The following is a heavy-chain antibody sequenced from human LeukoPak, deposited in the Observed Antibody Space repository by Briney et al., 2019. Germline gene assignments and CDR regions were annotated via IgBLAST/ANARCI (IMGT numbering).Heavy chain of an antibody. D-gene: IGHD3-10*01. V-gene: IGHV1-2*02. J-gene: IGHJ5*02. Sequence: GASVKVSCKASGYTFTGYYMHWVRQAPGQGLEWMGWINPNSGGTNYAQKFQGRVTMTRDTSISTAYMELSRLRSDDTAVYYCARDLGFGELSWFGPWGQGTLVTVSS. CDR2: INPNSGGT. CDR3: ARDLGFGELSWFGP. CDR1: GYTFTGYY.